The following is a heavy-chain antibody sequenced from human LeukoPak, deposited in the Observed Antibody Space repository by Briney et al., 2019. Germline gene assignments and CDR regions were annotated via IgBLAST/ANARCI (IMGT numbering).Heavy chain of an antibody. CDR3: ARAAWVDYSYYYMDV. V-gene: IGHV1-8*03. D-gene: IGHD2-15*01. CDR2: MNPNSGNT. CDR1: GYTFTNYD. Sequence: GASMKVSCKASGYTFTNYDINWVRQATGQGLEWMGWMNPNSGNTGYAQKFQGRVAITRNTSISTAYMELSSLRSEDTAVYYCARAAWVDYSYYYMDVWGNGTTVTVFS. J-gene: IGHJ6*03.